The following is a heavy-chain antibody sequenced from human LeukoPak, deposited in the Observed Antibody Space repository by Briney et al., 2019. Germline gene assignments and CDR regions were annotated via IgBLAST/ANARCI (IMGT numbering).Heavy chain of an antibody. J-gene: IGHJ4*02. CDR3: AREAEITMVRGVIAH. CDR1: GGTFSSYA. Sequence: GASVKVSCKASGGTFSSYAISWVRQAPGQGLEGVGGIIPIFGTANYAQKFQGRVTITADESTSTAYMELSSRRSEDTAVYYCAREAEITMVRGVIAHWGQGTLVTVSS. CDR2: IIPIFGTA. V-gene: IGHV1-69*13. D-gene: IGHD3-10*01.